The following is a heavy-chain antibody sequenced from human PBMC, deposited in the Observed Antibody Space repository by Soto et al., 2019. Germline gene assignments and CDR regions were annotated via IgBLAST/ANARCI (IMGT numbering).Heavy chain of an antibody. D-gene: IGHD6-13*01. J-gene: IGHJ4*02. CDR1: GGSISSSSYY. V-gene: IGHV4-39*01. Sequence: SETLSLTCTVSGGSISSSSYYWGWIRQPPGKGLEWIGSIYYSGSTYYNPSLKSRVTISVDTSKNQFSLKLSSVTAADTAVYYCARQAAGTDYWGQGTLVTVSS. CDR3: ARQAAGTDY. CDR2: IYYSGST.